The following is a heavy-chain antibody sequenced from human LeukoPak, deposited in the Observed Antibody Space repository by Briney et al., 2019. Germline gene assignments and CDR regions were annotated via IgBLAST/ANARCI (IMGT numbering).Heavy chain of an antibody. J-gene: IGHJ4*02. D-gene: IGHD1-1*01. Sequence: PSETLSLTCTVSGGSISSSSYYWGWIRQPPGKGLEWIGSIYYSGSTYYNPSLKSRATISVDTSKNQFSLKLSSVTAADTAVYYCASNNWAFDYWGQGTLVTVSS. CDR2: IYYSGST. V-gene: IGHV4-39*01. CDR3: ASNNWAFDY. CDR1: GGSISSSSYY.